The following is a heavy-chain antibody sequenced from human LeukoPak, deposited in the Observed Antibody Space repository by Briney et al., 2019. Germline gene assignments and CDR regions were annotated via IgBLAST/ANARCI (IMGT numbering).Heavy chain of an antibody. Sequence: PSETLSLTCAVYGGSFSGYYWSWIRQPPGKGLEWIGEINHSGSTSYNPSLKSRVTISVDTSKNQFSLKLSSVTAADTAVYYCARGYDILTGYTGSFDYWGQGTLVTVSS. CDR1: GGSFSGYY. D-gene: IGHD3-9*01. V-gene: IGHV4-34*01. J-gene: IGHJ4*02. CDR3: ARGYDILTGYTGSFDY. CDR2: INHSGST.